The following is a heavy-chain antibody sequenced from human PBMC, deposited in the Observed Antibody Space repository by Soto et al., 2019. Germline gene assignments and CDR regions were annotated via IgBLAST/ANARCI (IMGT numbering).Heavy chain of an antibody. CDR1: GFTFSDYY. V-gene: IGHV3-11*01. D-gene: IGHD2-2*01. CDR3: ARDGVGYCSSTRCYPRYNWFDP. CDR2: ISSSGSTI. Sequence: PGGSLRLSCAASGFTFSDYYMSWIRQAPGKGLEWVSYISSSGSTIYYADSVKGRFTISRDNAKNSLYLQMNSLRAEDTAVYYCARDGVGYCSSTRCYPRYNWFDPWGQGTLVTDSS. J-gene: IGHJ5*02.